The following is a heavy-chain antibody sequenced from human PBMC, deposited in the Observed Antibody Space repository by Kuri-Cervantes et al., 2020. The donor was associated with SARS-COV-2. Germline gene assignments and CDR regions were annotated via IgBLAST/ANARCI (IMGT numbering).Heavy chain of an antibody. D-gene: IGHD6-13*01. J-gene: IGHJ4*02. CDR2: IRYDGSNK. CDR1: GFTFSSYG. V-gene: IGHV3-30*02. Sequence: GESLKISCAASGFTFSSYGMHWVRQAPGKGLEWVAFIRYDGSNKYYADSVKGRFTISRDNSKNTLYLQMNSLRAEDTAVYYCAKDSGLAAAGLFDYWGQGTLVTVSS. CDR3: AKDSGLAAAGLFDY.